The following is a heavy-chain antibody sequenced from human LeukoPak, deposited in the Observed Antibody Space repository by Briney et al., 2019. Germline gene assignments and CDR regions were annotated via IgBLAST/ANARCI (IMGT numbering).Heavy chain of an antibody. CDR2: ISYDGSNK. D-gene: IGHD3-16*01. CDR1: GFTFNSYA. CDR3: ARDGGDSAFDI. J-gene: IGHJ3*02. V-gene: IGHV3-30-3*01. Sequence: GGSLRLSCAASGFTFNSYAMHWVRQAPGKGLEWVAVISYDGSNKYYADSVKGRFTISRDNSKNTLYLQMNSLRAEDTAVYYCARDGGDSAFDIWGQGTMVTVSS.